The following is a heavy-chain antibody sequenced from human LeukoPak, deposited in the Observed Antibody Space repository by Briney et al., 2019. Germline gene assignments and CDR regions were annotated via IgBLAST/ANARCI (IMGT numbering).Heavy chain of an antibody. CDR3: ATSRGYCSSTSCRDDYYFDY. J-gene: IGHJ4*02. CDR2: INPNSGGT. Sequence: ASVKVSCKASGYTFTGYYMRWVRQAPGQGLEWMGWINPNSGGTNYAQKFQGRVTMTRDTSISTAYMELSRLRSDDTAVYYCATSRGYCSSTSCRDDYYFDYWGQGTLVTVSS. CDR1: GYTFTGYY. D-gene: IGHD2-2*01. V-gene: IGHV1-2*02.